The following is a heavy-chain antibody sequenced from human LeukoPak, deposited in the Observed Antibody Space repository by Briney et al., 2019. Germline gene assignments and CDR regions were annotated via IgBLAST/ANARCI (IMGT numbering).Heavy chain of an antibody. CDR3: ARDGIAVAGTVYYYGMDV. D-gene: IGHD6-19*01. Sequence: ASVKVSCKASGYTFTSYYMHWVRQAPGQGLEWMGIINPSGGSTSYAQKFQGRVTMTRDTSTSTVYMELGSLRSEDTAVYYCARDGIAVAGTVYYYGMDVWGQGTTVTVSS. J-gene: IGHJ6*02. V-gene: IGHV1-46*01. CDR2: INPSGGST. CDR1: GYTFTSYY.